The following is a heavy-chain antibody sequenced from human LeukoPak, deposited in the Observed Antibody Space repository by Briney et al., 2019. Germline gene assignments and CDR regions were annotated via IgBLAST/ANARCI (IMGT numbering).Heavy chain of an antibody. D-gene: IGHD3-10*01. V-gene: IGHV4-59*08. CDR2: IHYSGNT. CDR3: ARVGFTIVRGAHDY. Sequence: SETLSLTCTVSGGSISRYYWSWIRQPPGKALEWIGSIHYSGNTNYNPSLKSRVTISVDTSKNQLSLQLRSVTAEDTALYFCARVGFTIVRGAHDYWGQGTLITVSS. J-gene: IGHJ4*02. CDR1: GGSISRYY.